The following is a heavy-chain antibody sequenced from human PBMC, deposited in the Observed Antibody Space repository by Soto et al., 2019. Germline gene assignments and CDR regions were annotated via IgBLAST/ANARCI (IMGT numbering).Heavy chain of an antibody. D-gene: IGHD4-4*01. CDR2: INPSGGYT. J-gene: IGHJ6*02. CDR1: GYTFSSYY. V-gene: IGHV1-46*01. Sequence: ASVKVSCKASGYTFSSYYMNWVRQAPGQGLEWLGIINPSGGYTTYAQRFLGRVTMTSDTSASTAYMELSSLRSEDTAVYYCASSYSNYALIDYYYYGMDVWGQGTTVTVSS. CDR3: ASSYSNYALIDYYYYGMDV.